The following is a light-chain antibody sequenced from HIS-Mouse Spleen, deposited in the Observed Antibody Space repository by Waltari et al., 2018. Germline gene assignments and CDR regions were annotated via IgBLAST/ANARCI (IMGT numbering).Light chain of an antibody. CDR3: QQYDNLLT. J-gene: IGKJ4*01. V-gene: IGKV1-33*01. CDR2: DAS. CDR1: QEIRNY. Sequence: DIQMTQSPSSLSASVGDRVTITCQASQEIRNYLNWYQQKPGKAPKLLIDDASNLEKGVPSRFSGSGSGTDFTFTISSLQPEDIATYYCQQYDNLLTFGGGTKVEIK.